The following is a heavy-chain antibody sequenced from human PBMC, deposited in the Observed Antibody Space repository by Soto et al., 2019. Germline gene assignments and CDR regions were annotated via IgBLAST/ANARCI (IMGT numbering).Heavy chain of an antibody. V-gene: IGHV3-23*01. J-gene: IGHJ6*02. CDR2: IIDSGGST. CDR3: AKGRSYYYYYGVDV. CDR1: GFTFISDW. Sequence: PGGSLRLSCAASGFTFISDWMHWVRQAPGKGLEWVSDIIDSGGSTYYADSVKGRFTISRDNSKSTLYLQMNSLRAEDTALYYCAKGRSYYYYYGVDVWGQGTTVTVSS.